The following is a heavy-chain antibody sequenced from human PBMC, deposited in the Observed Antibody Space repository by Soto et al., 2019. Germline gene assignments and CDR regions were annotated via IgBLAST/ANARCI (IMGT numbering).Heavy chain of an antibody. CDR1: GFTFSSYA. V-gene: IGHV3-30-3*01. Sequence: QVQLVESGGGVVQPGRSLRLSCAASGFTFSSYAMHWVRQAPGKGLEWVAVISYDGSNKYYADSVKGRFTISRDNSKNTLYLQMNSLRAEDTAVYYCARDRWYYDSSGYYYYWGQGTLVTVSS. D-gene: IGHD3-22*01. CDR2: ISYDGSNK. J-gene: IGHJ4*02. CDR3: ARDRWYYDSSGYYYY.